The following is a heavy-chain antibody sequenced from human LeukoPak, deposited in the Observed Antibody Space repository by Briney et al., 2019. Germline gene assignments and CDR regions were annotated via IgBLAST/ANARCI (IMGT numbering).Heavy chain of an antibody. CDR1: GFTFSTY. J-gene: IGHJ4*02. Sequence: GGSLRLSCAASGFTFSTYMNWVRQAPGKGLEWVGRIKLKTDGETTEYAAPVKDRFSISRDDSKSMMYLQMNSPKTEDTAVYYCITPLPYSAQGGQGTLVTVSS. CDR2: IKLKTDGETT. CDR3: ITPLPYSAQ. D-gene: IGHD2-21*01. V-gene: IGHV3-15*07.